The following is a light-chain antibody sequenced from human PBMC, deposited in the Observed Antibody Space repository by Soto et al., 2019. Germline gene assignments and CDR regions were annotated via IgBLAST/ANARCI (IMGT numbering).Light chain of an antibody. J-gene: IGKJ1*01. CDR3: LQDNSYPWT. CDR2: ARS. V-gene: IGKV1-6*02. CDR1: QAIRTD. Sequence: AIQMTQSPSSLSASVGDRITITCRASQAIRTDLGWYQQKPGKAPRLLIYARSSVHSGVPSRFSGNGSGTDFTLTISSLQPEDFATYYGLQDNSYPWTFGQGTRVEIK.